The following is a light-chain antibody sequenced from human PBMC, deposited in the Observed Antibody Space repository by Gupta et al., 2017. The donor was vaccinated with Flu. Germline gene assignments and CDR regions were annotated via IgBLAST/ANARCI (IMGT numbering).Light chain of an antibody. CDR3: AAWDDSLKSPK. J-gene: IGLJ3*02. Sequence: RVTISCSGISSNIGTNTVNWYQQVPGAAPKLLIYNNNQRPSGVPDRFSGSKSGTSASLAISGLQAEDEADYYCAAWDDSLKSPKFGGGTKLTVL. CDR2: NNN. CDR1: SSNIGTNT. V-gene: IGLV1-44*01.